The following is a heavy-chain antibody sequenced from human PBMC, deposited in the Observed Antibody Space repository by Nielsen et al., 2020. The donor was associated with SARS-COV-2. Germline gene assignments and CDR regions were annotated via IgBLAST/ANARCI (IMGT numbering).Heavy chain of an antibody. V-gene: IGHV3-74*01. CDR1: GFTFSSYW. J-gene: IGHJ5*02. Sequence: GESLKISCAASGFTFSSYWMHWVRQAPGKGLVWVSRINSDGSSTSYADSVKGRFTISRDNAKNTLYLQMNSLRAEDTAVYHCARSYSSGWSSWFDPWGQGTLVTVSS. CDR3: ARSYSSGWSSWFDP. D-gene: IGHD6-19*01. CDR2: INSDGSST.